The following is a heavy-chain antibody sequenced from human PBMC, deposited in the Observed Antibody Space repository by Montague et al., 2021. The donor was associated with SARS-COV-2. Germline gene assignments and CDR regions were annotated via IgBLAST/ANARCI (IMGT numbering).Heavy chain of an antibody. CDR3: ARGSGYP. Sequence: TLSLTCILSGTSVISDQYYWSWFRQRPGEGPEWVAFIYHSGSTSYSPSLKSRLFISIDTSKNQFSLSLASVTAAGTAVYYCARGSGYPWGQGTLVTVSS. D-gene: IGHD3-3*01. J-gene: IGHJ5*02. V-gene: IGHV4-31*03. CDR1: GTSVISDQYY. CDR2: IYHSGST.